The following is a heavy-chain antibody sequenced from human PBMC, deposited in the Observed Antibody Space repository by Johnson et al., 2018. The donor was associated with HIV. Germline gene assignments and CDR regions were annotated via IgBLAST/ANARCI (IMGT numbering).Heavy chain of an antibody. CDR3: ARDLTARRSAFDI. Sequence: QVQLVESGGGVVQAGRSLTLSCVGSGFTFTDYAIHGVRQPPGTGLEWVAVISDEGSNKYYADPVKGRFTISSDNSENTLYLQMNSLRTEDTAVYYCARDLTARRSAFDIWGQGTMVTVSS. CDR2: ISDEGSNK. D-gene: IGHD6-6*01. J-gene: IGHJ3*02. V-gene: IGHV3-30-3*01. CDR1: GFTFTDYA.